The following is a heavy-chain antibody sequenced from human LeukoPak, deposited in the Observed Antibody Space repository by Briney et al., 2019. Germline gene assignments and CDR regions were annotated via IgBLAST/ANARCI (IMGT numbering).Heavy chain of an antibody. CDR3: ERRSSSDGLGYYYYYMDV. CDR1: GYTFTSYY. V-gene: IGHV1-46*01. J-gene: IGHJ6*03. Sequence: ASVKVSCKASGYTFTSYYMHWVRQAPGQGLEWMGIINPSGGSTSYAQKFQGRVTMTRDTSTSTVYMELSSLRSEDTAVYYCERRSSSDGLGYYYYYMDVWGKGTTVTVSS. D-gene: IGHD6-13*01. CDR2: INPSGGST.